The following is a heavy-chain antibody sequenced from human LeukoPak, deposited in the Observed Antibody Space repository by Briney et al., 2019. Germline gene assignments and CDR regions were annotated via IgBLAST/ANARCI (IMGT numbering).Heavy chain of an antibody. Sequence: SETLSLTCTVSGGSISSYYWSWIRQPPGRGLEWIGYIYYSGSTNYNPSLKSRVTISVDTSKNQFSLKLSSVTAADTAVYYCARDKWSGEAFDIWGQGTMVSVCS. V-gene: IGHV4-59*01. J-gene: IGHJ3*02. CDR2: IYYSGST. CDR1: GGSISSYY. CDR3: ARDKWSGEAFDI. D-gene: IGHD3-3*01.